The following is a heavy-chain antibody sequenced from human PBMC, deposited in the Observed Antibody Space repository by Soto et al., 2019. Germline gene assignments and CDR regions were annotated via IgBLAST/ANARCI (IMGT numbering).Heavy chain of an antibody. CDR3: TKDGGPRYFFDY. Sequence: SETLSLTCTVSGASISSHYWSWIRQPPGKGLEWIGYISDSGSTNYNPSLKSRVTISGDTSKNQLSLKLNSVTAADTAVYYCTKDGGPRYFFDYWGQGILVTVSS. CDR2: ISDSGST. CDR1: GASISSHY. D-gene: IGHD3-16*01. V-gene: IGHV4-59*11. J-gene: IGHJ4*02.